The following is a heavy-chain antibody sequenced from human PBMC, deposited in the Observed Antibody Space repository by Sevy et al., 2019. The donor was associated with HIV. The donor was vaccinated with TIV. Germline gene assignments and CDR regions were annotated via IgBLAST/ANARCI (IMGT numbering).Heavy chain of an antibody. CDR2: IHYSGST. D-gene: IGHD6-6*01. J-gene: IGHJ6*03. CDR1: GGSISSYY. V-gene: IGHV4-59*01. CDR3: ARVRGSSSRYYYYYMDV. Sequence: SETLSLTCTVSGGSISSYYWSWIRQPPGKGLEWIGYIHYSGSTNYNPSLKSRVTISVDTSKNQCSLKLSSVTAANTAVYYCARVRGSSSRYYYYYMDVWGKGTTVTVSS.